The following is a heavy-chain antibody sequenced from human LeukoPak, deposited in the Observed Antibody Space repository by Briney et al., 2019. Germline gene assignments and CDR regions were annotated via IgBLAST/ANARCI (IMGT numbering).Heavy chain of an antibody. CDR1: GGSISRSY. D-gene: IGHD2-2*01. CDR2: IYYSGTT. J-gene: IGHJ3*02. V-gene: IGHV4-59*01. Sequence: SETLSLTCTGSGGSISRSYWSWIRQPPGKGLEWIGYIYYSGTTNYNPSLKSRLTISVDTSNNQFSLKLSSVTAADTAVYYCARQYCTSTTCRTFDIWGQGTMVTVSS. CDR3: ARQYCTSTTCRTFDI.